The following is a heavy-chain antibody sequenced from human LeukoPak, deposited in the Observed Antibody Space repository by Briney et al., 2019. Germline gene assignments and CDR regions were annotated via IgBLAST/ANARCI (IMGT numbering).Heavy chain of an antibody. V-gene: IGHV4-39*01. CDR3: VRHGWGSSWYPDY. J-gene: IGHJ4*02. CDR1: GGSISSTSDY. Sequence: PSEALSLTCRVSGGSISSTSDYWGWMRQLPGKGLEWIGSIYYSGSTYYNPSLKSRVTLSVDTSRNQFPLKWSFVTDADTAVYYCVRHGWGSSWYPDYWGQGTLVTVSS. CDR2: IYYSGST. D-gene: IGHD6-13*01.